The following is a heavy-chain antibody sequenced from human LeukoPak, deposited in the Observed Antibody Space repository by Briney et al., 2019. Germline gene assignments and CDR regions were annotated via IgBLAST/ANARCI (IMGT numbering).Heavy chain of an antibody. CDR3: ARGFYSPHY. CDR2: ISSNGVT. D-gene: IGHD4-11*01. CDR1: GFSFSTCA. V-gene: IGHV3-64*04. J-gene: IGHJ4*02. Sequence: GGSLRLSCSASGFSFSTCALHWVRQAPGMGLEYVSAISSNGVTYYADSVKGRFTIFRDNPKNTLYLQMTSLRTEDTAVYYCARGFYSPHYWGQGTLVSVSS.